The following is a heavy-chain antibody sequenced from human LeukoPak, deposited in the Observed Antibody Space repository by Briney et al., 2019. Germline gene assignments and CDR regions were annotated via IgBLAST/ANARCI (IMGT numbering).Heavy chain of an antibody. V-gene: IGHV4-59*01. J-gene: IGHJ6*03. CDR1: GGSISSYY. CDR3: ARDIVVVVAATPYYYYYYMDV. CDR2: IYYSGYT. D-gene: IGHD2-15*01. Sequence: SETLSLTCTVSGGSISSYYWSWIRQPPGKGLEYIGYIYYSGYTNYNPSLKSRVTISVDTSKNQFSLKLSSVTAADTAVYYCARDIVVVVAATPYYYYYYMDVWGKGTTVTVSS.